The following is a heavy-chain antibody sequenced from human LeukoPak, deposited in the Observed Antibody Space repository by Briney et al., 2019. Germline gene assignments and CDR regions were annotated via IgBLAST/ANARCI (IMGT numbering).Heavy chain of an antibody. CDR2: ISAYNGNT. J-gene: IGHJ4*02. D-gene: IGHD3-22*01. V-gene: IGHV1-18*01. Sequence: ASVKVSCKASGYTFTSYGISWVRQAPGQGLEWMGWISAYNGNTNYAQKLQGRVTTTTDTSTSTAYMELRSLRSDDTAVYYCARVGGYYYDSSGYYFGLYYFDYWGQGTLVTVSS. CDR3: ARVGGYYYDSSGYYFGLYYFDY. CDR1: GYTFTSYG.